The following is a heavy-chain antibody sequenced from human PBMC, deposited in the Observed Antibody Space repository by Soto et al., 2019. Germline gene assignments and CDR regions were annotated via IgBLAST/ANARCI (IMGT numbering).Heavy chain of an antibody. J-gene: IGHJ4*02. D-gene: IGHD2-15*01. V-gene: IGHV4-39*01. CDR2: IYYSGST. CDR1: GGSISRSSYY. CDR3: ARHTPAISISDH. Sequence: SETLSLTCSVSGGSISRSSYYRGWIRQPPGKGLEWIGSIYYSGSTYYNPSLKSRVTISVDTSKNQFSLKLSSVTAADTAVYYCARHTPAISISDHWGQGTLVTVSS.